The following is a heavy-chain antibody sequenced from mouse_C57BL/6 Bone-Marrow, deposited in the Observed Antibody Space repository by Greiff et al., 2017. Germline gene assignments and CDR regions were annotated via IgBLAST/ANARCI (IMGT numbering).Heavy chain of an antibody. D-gene: IGHD1-1*01. J-gene: IGHJ1*03. CDR3: ARGNYYGSSYKYFDV. CDR2: IYPGGGYT. V-gene: IGHV1-63*01. Sequence: QVQLQQSGAELVRPGTSVKMSCKASGYTFTNYWIGWAKQRPGHGLEWIGDIYPGGGYTNYNEKFKGKATLTADKSSSTAYMQFSSLTSDDSAIYYCARGNYYGSSYKYFDVWGTGTTVTVSS. CDR1: GYTFTNYW.